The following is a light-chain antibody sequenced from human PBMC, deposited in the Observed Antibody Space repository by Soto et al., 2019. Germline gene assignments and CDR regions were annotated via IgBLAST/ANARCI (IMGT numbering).Light chain of an antibody. J-gene: IGKJ1*01. CDR3: QQRSNWPPWT. CDR1: QNVNNY. V-gene: IGKV3-11*01. CDR2: DAS. Sequence: EIVLTQSPATLSLSPGERATLSCRASQNVNNYLTWYQQKPGQAPRVLLYDASNRATGVPARFSGSGSGTDFTLTISSLEPEDSAVYYCQQRSNWPPWTFGQGTKLEIK.